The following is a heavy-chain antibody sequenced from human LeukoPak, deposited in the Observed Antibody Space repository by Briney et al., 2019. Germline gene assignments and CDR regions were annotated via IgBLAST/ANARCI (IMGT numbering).Heavy chain of an antibody. CDR1: GGSISSYY. J-gene: IGHJ3*02. Sequence: KASETLSLTCTVSGGSISSYYWSWIRQPPGKGLEWIGSIYHSGSTYYNPSLKSRVTISVDTSKNQFSLKLSSVTAADTAVYYCARDRESGYDYHAFDIWGQGTMVTVSS. V-gene: IGHV4-38-2*02. D-gene: IGHD5-12*01. CDR3: ARDRESGYDYHAFDI. CDR2: IYHSGST.